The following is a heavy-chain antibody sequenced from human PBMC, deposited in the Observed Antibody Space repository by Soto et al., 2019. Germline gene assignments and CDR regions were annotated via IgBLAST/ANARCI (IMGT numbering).Heavy chain of an antibody. J-gene: IGHJ4*02. Sequence: GGSLRLSCAASGFTFSTYWMDWVRQAPGRGLEWLANINQDGSEKYYVDSVKGRFTISRDNARNSVYLQMNSLRAEDTAVYYCARSLDYWGQGTLVTVSS. V-gene: IGHV3-7*03. CDR2: INQDGSEK. CDR3: ARSLDY. CDR1: GFTFSTYW.